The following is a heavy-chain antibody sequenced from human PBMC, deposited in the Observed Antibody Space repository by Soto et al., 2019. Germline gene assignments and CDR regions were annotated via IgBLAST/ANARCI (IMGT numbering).Heavy chain of an antibody. Sequence: QVQLVQSGAEVKKPGASVKVSCKASGYTFTSYDINWVRQATGQGLEWMGWMNPNSGNTGYGQKFPGRVTMTRNTSISTAYMELSRLRSEDTAVYYCARDGDSGGSGWFDPWGQGTLVTVSS. CDR3: ARDGDSGGSGWFDP. CDR1: GYTFTSYD. CDR2: MNPNSGNT. V-gene: IGHV1-8*01. J-gene: IGHJ5*02. D-gene: IGHD2-15*01.